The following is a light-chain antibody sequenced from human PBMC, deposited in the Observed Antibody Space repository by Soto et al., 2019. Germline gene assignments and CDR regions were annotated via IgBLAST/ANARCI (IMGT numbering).Light chain of an antibody. J-gene: IGKJ1*01. CDR2: KAS. CDR3: QQYSTYTPRT. CDR1: QSISIW. Sequence: DIQMTQSPSTLSASVGDRVTITWRASQSISIWLAWYQQKPGKAPKILIYKASSLESGVPSRFSGSGSGTEFTLTISSLQPDDFANYYCQQYSTYTPRTFGQGTKVDIK. V-gene: IGKV1-5*03.